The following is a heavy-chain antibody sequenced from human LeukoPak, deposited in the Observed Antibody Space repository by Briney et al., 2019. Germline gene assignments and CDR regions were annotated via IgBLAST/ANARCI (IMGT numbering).Heavy chain of an antibody. J-gene: IGHJ6*03. CDR1: GGSISSGSYY. Sequence: PSETLSLTCTVSGGSISSGSYYWSWIRQPAGKGLEWIGRIYTSGSTNYNPSLKSRVTISVDTSKNQFSLKLSSVTAADTAVYYCARGALVPAAIKLYYYMDVWGKGTTVTVSS. D-gene: IGHD2-2*01. CDR2: IYTSGST. V-gene: IGHV4-61*02. CDR3: ARGALVPAAIKLYYYMDV.